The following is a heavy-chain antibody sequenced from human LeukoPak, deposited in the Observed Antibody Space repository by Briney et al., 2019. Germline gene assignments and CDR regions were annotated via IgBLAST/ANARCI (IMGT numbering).Heavy chain of an antibody. J-gene: IGHJ4*02. CDR3: ARGVYDILAGYRPFYLDH. CDR2: TSSSSSYK. CDR1: GFTFSSYS. Sequence: GGSLRLSCAASGFTFSSYSMDWVRQAPGKGLEWVSSTSSSSSYKYYADSVKGRFTVSRVNAKNSLYLQMNSLRAEDTAVYYCARGVYDILAGYRPFYLDHWGQGTLVTVSS. V-gene: IGHV3-21*01. D-gene: IGHD3-9*01.